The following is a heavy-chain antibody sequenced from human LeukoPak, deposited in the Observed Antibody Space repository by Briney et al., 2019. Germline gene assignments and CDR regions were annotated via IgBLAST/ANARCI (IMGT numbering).Heavy chain of an antibody. D-gene: IGHD3-10*01. Sequence: GGSLRLSCAASGFTFSSYGMSWVRQAPGKGLEWVSAISGSGGSTYYADSVKGRFTISRDNSKNTLYLQMNSLRAEDTAVYYCAKSRFYGSGSYGPGYFDYWGQGTLVTVSS. J-gene: IGHJ4*02. CDR3: AKSRFYGSGSYGPGYFDY. CDR1: GFTFSSYG. CDR2: ISGSGGST. V-gene: IGHV3-23*01.